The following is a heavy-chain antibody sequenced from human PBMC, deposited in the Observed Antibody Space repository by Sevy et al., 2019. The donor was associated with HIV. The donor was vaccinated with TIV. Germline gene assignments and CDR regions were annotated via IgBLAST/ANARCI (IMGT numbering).Heavy chain of an antibody. J-gene: IGHJ6*02. CDR1: GFTFDDYA. CDR2: ISWNSGSI. Sequence: GGSLRLSCAASGFTFDDYAMHWVRQAPGKGLEWVSGISWNSGSIGYADSVKGRFTISRDNAKNSLYLQMNSLRAEDTALYYCAKDSLRGSGRNYYYGMDVWGQGTTVTVSS. D-gene: IGHD3-10*01. CDR3: AKDSLRGSGRNYYYGMDV. V-gene: IGHV3-9*01.